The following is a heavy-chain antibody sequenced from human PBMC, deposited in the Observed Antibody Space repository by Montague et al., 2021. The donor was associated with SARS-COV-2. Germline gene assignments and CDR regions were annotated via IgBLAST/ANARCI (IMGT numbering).Heavy chain of an antibody. D-gene: IGHD1-1*01. CDR3: ARSLTGLEPPFDY. J-gene: IGHJ4*02. CDR2: IYYSGST. V-gene: IGHV4-39*01. Sequence: SETLSLTCDVSGDSIRTATYYSWVIRQPAGRGLGWSGNIYYSGSTMYKPSLSSRGTMAVDTSKKQFSLHLYLVAAAATAVYYCARSLTGLEPPFDYWGQGTLVIVSS. CDR1: GDSIRTATYY.